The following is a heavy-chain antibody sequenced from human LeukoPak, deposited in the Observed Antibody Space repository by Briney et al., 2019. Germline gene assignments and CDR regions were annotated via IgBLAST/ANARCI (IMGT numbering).Heavy chain of an antibody. J-gene: IGHJ4*02. CDR3: ARGQAVAGTAPGDDY. CDR1: GYTFTGYY. V-gene: IGHV1-2*04. Sequence: ASVKVSCKASGYTFTGYYMHWVRQAPGQGLEWMGWISPNSGGTNYAQKFQGWVTMTRDTSISTAYMELSRLRSDDTAVYYCARGQAVAGTAPGDDYWGQGTLVTVSS. CDR2: ISPNSGGT. D-gene: IGHD6-19*01.